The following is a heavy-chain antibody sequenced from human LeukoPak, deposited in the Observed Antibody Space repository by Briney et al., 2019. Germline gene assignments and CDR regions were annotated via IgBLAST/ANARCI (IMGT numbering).Heavy chain of an antibody. CDR1: GASINNYY. Sequence: PSETLFLTCSVSGASINNYYWTWIRQPPGKGLEWIGYVYHTGASGYHPSLKSRVAMSLDTSKNQVSLNLRSVTAADTAVYFCTRVVNGGHFDYWGQGTLVTVSS. J-gene: IGHJ4*02. D-gene: IGHD2-8*01. CDR2: VYHTGAS. CDR3: TRVVNGGHFDY. V-gene: IGHV4-59*01.